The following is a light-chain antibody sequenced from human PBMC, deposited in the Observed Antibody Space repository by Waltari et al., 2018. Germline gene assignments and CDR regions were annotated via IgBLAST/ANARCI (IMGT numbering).Light chain of an antibody. V-gene: IGKV4-1*01. CDR2: WAY. CDR1: QNVLSSSNNKNY. CDR3: QQCYSSPYT. J-gene: IGKJ2*01. Sequence: DIVMTQSPDSLAVSLGERATINCKSSQNVLSSSNNKNYLGWYQQKPGQPHKLLISWAYTRESGVPDRVSGSASGTEFTLTISSRQAEDVASCHCQQCYSSPYTFGQWTKREIK.